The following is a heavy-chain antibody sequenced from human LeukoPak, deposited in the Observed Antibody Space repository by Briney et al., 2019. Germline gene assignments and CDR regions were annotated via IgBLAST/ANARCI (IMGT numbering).Heavy chain of an antibody. J-gene: IGHJ4*02. CDR2: IRSKAYGGTT. D-gene: IGHD6-19*01. Sequence: GGSLRLSCAASGFTFSDYYMSWIRQAPGKGLEWVGFIRSKAYGGTTEYAASVKGRFTISRDDSKSIAYLQMNSLKTEDTAVYYCTRDKSGWEYYFDYWGQGTLVTVSS. CDR3: TRDKSGWEYYFDY. CDR1: GFTFSDYY. V-gene: IGHV3-49*03.